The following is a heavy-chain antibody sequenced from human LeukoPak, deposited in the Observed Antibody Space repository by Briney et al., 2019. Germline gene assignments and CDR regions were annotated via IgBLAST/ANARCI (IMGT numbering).Heavy chain of an antibody. V-gene: IGHV3-21*01. CDR2: ISTGSDYI. CDR1: GFTFSSYS. CDR3: ARSYMVGGTTRASDI. Sequence: PGGSLRLACVASGFTFSSYSMNWVRQAPGKGLEWVSCISTGSDYIYYADSVKGRFTISRDNAKNSLYLQMNSLRAEDTAVYYCARSYMVGGTTRASDIWGQGTMVTVSS. J-gene: IGHJ3*02. D-gene: IGHD1-26*01.